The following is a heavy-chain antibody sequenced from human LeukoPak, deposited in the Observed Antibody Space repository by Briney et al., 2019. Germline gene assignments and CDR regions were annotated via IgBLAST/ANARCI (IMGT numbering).Heavy chain of an antibody. V-gene: IGHV3-53*01. CDR1: GFILSSYW. CDR2: IYSDNT. D-gene: IGHD4/OR15-4a*01. CDR3: ARRAGAYSHPYDY. J-gene: IGHJ4*02. Sequence: GGSLRLSCAASGFILSSYWMSWVRQAPGKGLEWVSFIYSDNTHYSDSVKGRFTISRDNSKNTLYPQMNSLRAEDTAAYYCARRAGAYSHPYDYWGQGTLVTVSS.